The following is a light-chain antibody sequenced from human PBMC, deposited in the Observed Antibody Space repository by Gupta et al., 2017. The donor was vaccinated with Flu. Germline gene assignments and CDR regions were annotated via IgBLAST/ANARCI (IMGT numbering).Light chain of an antibody. V-gene: IGKV3-20*01. J-gene: IGKJ1*01. CDR1: QSVSSSY. Sequence: EIVLTQSPGTLSLSPGERATLSCRASQSVSSSYLAWYQQKPGQAPRLLIYRASSRATGIPDRFSDSGSGTDFTLTINRLEPEDFAVYYCQQDDTSPWTFGQGTKVEIK. CDR3: QQDDTSPWT. CDR2: RAS.